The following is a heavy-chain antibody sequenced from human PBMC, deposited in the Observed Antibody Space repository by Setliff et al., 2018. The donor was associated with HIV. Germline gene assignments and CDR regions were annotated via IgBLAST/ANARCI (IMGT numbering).Heavy chain of an antibody. Sequence: SVKVSCKASGGTFSNYAISWVRQAPGQRLEWMGGIIPIFGSTKYAQKFQGRVTITADESTSTADMELSSLRSEDTAVYYCARDDHYYDSGSYYSDWYFDLWGRGTLVTVSS. CDR1: GGTFSNYA. J-gene: IGHJ2*01. D-gene: IGHD3-10*01. V-gene: IGHV1-69*13. CDR3: ARDDHYYDSGSYYSDWYFDL. CDR2: IIPIFGST.